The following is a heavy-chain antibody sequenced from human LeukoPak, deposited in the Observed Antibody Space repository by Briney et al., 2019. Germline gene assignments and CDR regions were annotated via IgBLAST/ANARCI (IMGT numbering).Heavy chain of an antibody. CDR3: ARDKLVPGAPDYHYGMDV. D-gene: IGHD2-2*01. V-gene: IGHV3-53*01. CDR2: INIGGST. Sequence: PGGSLRLSCAVSGFTVSSSYMSWVRQAPGKGLEWVSLINIGGSTYYADSVKGRFTISRDNSMNTLYLQMNSLRAEDTALYYCARDKLVPGAPDYHYGMDVWGQGTTVTVS. J-gene: IGHJ6*02. CDR1: GFTVSSSY.